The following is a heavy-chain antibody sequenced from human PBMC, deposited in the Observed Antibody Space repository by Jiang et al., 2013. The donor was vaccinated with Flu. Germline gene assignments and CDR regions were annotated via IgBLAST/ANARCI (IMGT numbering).Heavy chain of an antibody. D-gene: IGHD3-10*01. CDR1: GYTFTSYG. V-gene: IGHV1-18*01. CDR3: ARDNGGLLWFGESIGDV. Sequence: SVKVSCKASGYTFTSYGISWVRQAPGQGLEWMGWISAYNGNTNYAQKLQGRVTMTTDTSTSTAYMGLRSLRSDDTAVYYCARDNGGLLWFGESIGDVWGQGTTVTVSS. CDR2: ISAYNGNT. J-gene: IGHJ6*02.